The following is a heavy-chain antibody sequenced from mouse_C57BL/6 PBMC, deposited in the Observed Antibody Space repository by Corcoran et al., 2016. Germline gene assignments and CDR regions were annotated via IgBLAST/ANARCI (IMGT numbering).Heavy chain of an antibody. V-gene: IGHV9-3*01. CDR2: INTYSGVP. J-gene: IGHJ4*01. CDR1: GYTFTTYG. Sequence: QIQLVQSGPELKKPGETVKISCKASGYTFTTYGMSWVKQAPGKGLKWMGWINTYSGVPTYADDFKGRFAFSLETSASTAYLQINNLKNEDTATYFCASPHDYGYAMDYWGQGTSVTVSS. D-gene: IGHD2-4*01. CDR3: ASPHDYGYAMDY.